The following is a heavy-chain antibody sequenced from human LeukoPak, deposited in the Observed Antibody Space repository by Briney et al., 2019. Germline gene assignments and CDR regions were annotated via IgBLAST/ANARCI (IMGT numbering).Heavy chain of an antibody. D-gene: IGHD2-2*01. CDR2: ISSNGGTT. J-gene: IGHJ4*02. CDR3: ARAYCGSTSCSPDY. Sequence: GGSLRLSCAASGFTFSSYAMHWVRQAPGKGLEYVSTISSNGGTTYYTDSVKGRFTISRDNSKNTLYLQMGSLRAEDMAVYYCARAYCGSTSCSPDYWGQGTLVTVSS. CDR1: GFTFSSYA. V-gene: IGHV3-64*02.